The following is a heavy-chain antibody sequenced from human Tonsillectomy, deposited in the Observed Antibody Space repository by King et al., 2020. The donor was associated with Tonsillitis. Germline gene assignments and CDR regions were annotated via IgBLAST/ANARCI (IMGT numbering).Heavy chain of an antibody. V-gene: IGHV3-53*01. Sequence: VQLVESGGGLMQPGGSLRLSCAASGFIVSRHYMSWVRQAPGKGLGWVSIIYSSGTTFYADSVKGRFTISRDNPKNTLFLQMKDVRVEDTAVYYCARGNWNDVFDYWGQGTPVTVSS. CDR2: IYSSGTT. D-gene: IGHD1-1*01. CDR1: GFIVSRHY. J-gene: IGHJ4*02. CDR3: ARGNWNDVFDY.